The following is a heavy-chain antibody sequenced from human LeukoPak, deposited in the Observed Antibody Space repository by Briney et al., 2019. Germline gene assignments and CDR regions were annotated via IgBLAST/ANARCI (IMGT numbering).Heavy chain of an antibody. Sequence: GSLRLSCAASGFTFSSYSMNWIRQPPGKGLEWIGEINHSGSTNYNPSLKSRVTISVDTSKNQFSLKLSSVTAADTAVYYCARGQRYYDYVWGSYRSPSSAFDIWGQGTMVTVSS. J-gene: IGHJ3*02. CDR1: GFTFSSYS. CDR3: ARGQRYYDYVWGSYRSPSSAFDI. D-gene: IGHD3-16*02. V-gene: IGHV4-34*01. CDR2: INHSGST.